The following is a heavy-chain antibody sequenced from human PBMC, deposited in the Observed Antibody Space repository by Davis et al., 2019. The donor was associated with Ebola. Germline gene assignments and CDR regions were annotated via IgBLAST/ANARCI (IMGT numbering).Heavy chain of an antibody. Sequence: GGSLRLSCAASGFTFSSYAMSWVRQAPGKGLEWVSAISGSGGSTYYADSVKGRFTISRDNAKNSLYLQMNSLRAEDTAVYYCASIAVAGDYGMDVWGQGTTVTVSS. D-gene: IGHD6-19*01. J-gene: IGHJ6*02. CDR2: ISGSGGST. V-gene: IGHV3-23*01. CDR1: GFTFSSYA. CDR3: ASIAVAGDYGMDV.